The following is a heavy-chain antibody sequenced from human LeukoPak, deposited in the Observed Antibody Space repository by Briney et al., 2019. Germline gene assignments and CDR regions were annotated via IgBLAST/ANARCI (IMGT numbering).Heavy chain of an antibody. CDR3: AKMKGHPLPKYYMDV. CDR2: ISGSGDNT. D-gene: IGHD1-26*01. J-gene: IGHJ6*01. Sequence: GGSLRLSCAASGFTFSSNWMSWVRLAPGKGLEWVSGISGSGDNTLYADSVKGRFTISRDNSKNTLYLEMNSLRAEDTAIYYCAKMKGHPLPKYYMDVWGQGTTVTVSS. CDR1: GFTFSSNW. V-gene: IGHV3-23*01.